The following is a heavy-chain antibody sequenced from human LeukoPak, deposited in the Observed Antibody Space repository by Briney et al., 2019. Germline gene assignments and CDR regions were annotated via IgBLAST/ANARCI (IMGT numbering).Heavy chain of an antibody. Sequence: GGALRLSCAASGFTFSNAWMSWVRPAPGKGLEWVARIKSKTDGGTTDYAAPVKGRFTISRDDSKHTLYLQMNSLKTEDTAVYYCTTERVIVVVPAASSQLNFDYWGQGTLVTVSS. J-gene: IGHJ4*02. CDR3: TTERVIVVVPAASSQLNFDY. V-gene: IGHV3-15*01. D-gene: IGHD2-2*01. CDR1: GFTFSNAW. CDR2: IKSKTDGGTT.